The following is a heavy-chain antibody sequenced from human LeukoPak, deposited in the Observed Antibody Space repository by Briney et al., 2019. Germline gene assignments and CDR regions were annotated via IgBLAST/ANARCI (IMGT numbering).Heavy chain of an antibody. J-gene: IGHJ4*02. D-gene: IGHD2-2*01. CDR2: IDPSDSYT. CDR1: GYSFTSYW. Sequence: GESLKISCKGSGYSFTSYWISWVRQMPGKGLEWMGRIDPSDSYTNYSPSFQGHVTISADKSISTAYLQWSSLKASDTAMYYCARRRYCSSTSCYSLMDYWGQGALVTVSS. V-gene: IGHV5-10-1*01. CDR3: ARRRYCSSTSCYSLMDY.